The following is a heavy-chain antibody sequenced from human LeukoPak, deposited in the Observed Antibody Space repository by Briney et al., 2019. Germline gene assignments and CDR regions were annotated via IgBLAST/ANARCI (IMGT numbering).Heavy chain of an antibody. D-gene: IGHD3-9*01. CDR1: GFTFSNAW. CDR3: TRGAVSGYFDWLYYYYYYMDV. Sequence: GGSLRLSCAASGFTFSNAWMSWVRQAPGKGLEWVGRIKSKTDGGTTDYAAPVKGRFTISRDDSKNTLYLQMNSLKTEDTAVYYCTRGAVSGYFDWLYYYYYYMDVWGKGTTVTVSS. V-gene: IGHV3-15*01. CDR2: IKSKTDGGTT. J-gene: IGHJ6*03.